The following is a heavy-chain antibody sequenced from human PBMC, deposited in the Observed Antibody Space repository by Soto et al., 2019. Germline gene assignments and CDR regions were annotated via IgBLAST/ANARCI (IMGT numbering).Heavy chain of an antibody. D-gene: IGHD3-10*01. Sequence: PSETLSLTCTVSGGSISSGDYYWSWIRQPPGKGLEWIGYIYYSGSTYYNPSLKSRVTISVDTSKNQFSLKLSSVTAADTAVYYCARDCITMVRGVILDAFDIWGQGTMVTVSS. CDR3: ARDCITMVRGVILDAFDI. J-gene: IGHJ3*02. CDR2: IYYSGST. CDR1: GGSISSGDYY. V-gene: IGHV4-30-4*01.